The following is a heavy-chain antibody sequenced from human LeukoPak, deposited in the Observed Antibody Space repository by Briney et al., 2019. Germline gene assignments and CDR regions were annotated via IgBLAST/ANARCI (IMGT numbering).Heavy chain of an antibody. J-gene: IGHJ4*02. CDR2: IYYSGST. D-gene: IGHD5-12*01. V-gene: IGHV4-31*03. CDR1: GGSISSGGYY. CDR3: ARKVATILGVNYFDY. Sequence: SQALSLTCTVSGGSISSGGYYWSWIRQHPGTGLERIGYIYYSGSTYYNPSLKSRVTISVDTSKNQFSLKLSSVTAADTAVYYCARKVATILGVNYFDYWGQGTLVTVSS.